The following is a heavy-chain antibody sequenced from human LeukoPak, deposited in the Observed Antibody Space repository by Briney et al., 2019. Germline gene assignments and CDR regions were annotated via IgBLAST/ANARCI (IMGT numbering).Heavy chain of an antibody. J-gene: IGHJ3*02. V-gene: IGHV1-2*02. CDR2: FNPASGGA. Sequence: WASVKVSCKASGYIFTDYYMHWVRQAPGQGLEWMGWFNPASGGAKYAQKFQGRVTMTRDTSINTAYMELSSLGLDDTAVYYCARGLYYGGNQRAHDAFDIWGQGTLVTVSS. D-gene: IGHD4-23*01. CDR1: GYIFTDYY. CDR3: ARGLYYGGNQRAHDAFDI.